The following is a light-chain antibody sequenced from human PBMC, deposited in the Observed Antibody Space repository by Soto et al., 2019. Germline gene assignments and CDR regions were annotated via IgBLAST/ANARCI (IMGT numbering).Light chain of an antibody. CDR2: EVS. CDR1: SSDVGCYNY. Sequence: QSALTQPASVSGSPGQSITSSCTGTSSDVGCYNYVSWYQQHPGKAPKLLIYEVSNRPLGVSNRFSSCKSGNTASLTISGLQAEDEADYYCTSYTSSSTLDVFGTGTKVTVL. CDR3: TSYTSSSTLDV. J-gene: IGLJ1*01. V-gene: IGLV2-14*01.